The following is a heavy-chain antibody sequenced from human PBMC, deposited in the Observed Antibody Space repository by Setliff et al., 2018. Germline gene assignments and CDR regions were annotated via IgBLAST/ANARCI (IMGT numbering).Heavy chain of an antibody. CDR2: IYIGGSA. CDR1: GGSISSYY. V-gene: IGHV4-4*07. J-gene: IGHJ6*03. D-gene: IGHD6-19*01. Sequence: SETLSLTFPVSGGSISSYYWSWIRQPAGKGLEWIGHIYIGGSANYNPSLKSRVTMSIDTSKNQFSLKLNSVTAADMAVYYCAREQWLDPPGYYYMDVWAKGTTVTVSS. CDR3: AREQWLDPPGYYYMDV.